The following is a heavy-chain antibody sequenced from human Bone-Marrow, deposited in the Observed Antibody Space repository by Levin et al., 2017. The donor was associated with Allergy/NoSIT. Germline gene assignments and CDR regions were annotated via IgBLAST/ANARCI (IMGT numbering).Heavy chain of an antibody. CDR1: GFTFSSYT. J-gene: IGHJ4*02. V-gene: IGHV3-64D*08. Sequence: ESLKISCSASGFTFSSYTMHWVRQPPGKGLEHVAAIHSSGRHSNYGDSVRDRFTISRDNSKSTLYLQMTGLRGEDTATYYCVNVPAEVPAPYYFANWGQGVLVTVSS. D-gene: IGHD2-2*01. CDR3: VNVPAEVPAPYYFAN. CDR2: IHSSGRHS.